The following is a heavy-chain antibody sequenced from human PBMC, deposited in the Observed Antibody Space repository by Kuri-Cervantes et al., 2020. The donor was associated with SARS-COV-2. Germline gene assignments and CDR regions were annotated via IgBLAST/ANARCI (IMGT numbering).Heavy chain of an antibody. J-gene: IGHJ4*02. V-gene: IGHV3-30-3*01. CDR1: GFTFSSYA. Sequence: SLNLSCAAPGFTFSSYAMHWVRQAPGKGLEWVAVISYEGSNKYYAESVKGRFTISRDNSKNTLYLQMNSLRAEDTAVYYCAKELTIFGVVPFDYWGQGTLVTVSS. CDR3: AKELTIFGVVPFDY. CDR2: ISYEGSNK. D-gene: IGHD3-3*01.